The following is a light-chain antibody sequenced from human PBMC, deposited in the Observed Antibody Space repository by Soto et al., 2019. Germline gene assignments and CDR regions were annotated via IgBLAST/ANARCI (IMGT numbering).Light chain of an antibody. CDR3: QQYNNWPPLT. J-gene: IGKJ4*01. Sequence: EIVMTQSPATLSVSPGERATLSCRASQSVSSNLAWYQQKRGQAPRLLIYGASTRATGIPARFSGSGSGTECTLTISSLQSEDFAVYYCQQYNNWPPLTFGGGTKVEIK. CDR1: QSVSSN. CDR2: GAS. V-gene: IGKV3-15*01.